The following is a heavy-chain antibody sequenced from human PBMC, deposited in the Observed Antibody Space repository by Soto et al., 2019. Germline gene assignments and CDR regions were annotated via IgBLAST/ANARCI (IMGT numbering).Heavy chain of an antibody. CDR1: GYPITSHC. V-gene: IGHV4-59*11. CDR2: LCYSGNT. J-gene: IGHJ5*02. Sequence: QVQLQESGPGLVKPSETLSLTCTVSGYPITSHCWSWIRQPPGRGLQWIGHLCYSGNTNYNPSLKSRVTISGDTSKNQFSLNRSSVTAADTAVYYCAREMGTWLLNAVLDPWGLGTLVTVSS. CDR3: AREMGTWLLNAVLDP. D-gene: IGHD3-9*01.